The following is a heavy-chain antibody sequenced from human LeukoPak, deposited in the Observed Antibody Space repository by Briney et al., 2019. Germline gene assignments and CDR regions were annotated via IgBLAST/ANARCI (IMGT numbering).Heavy chain of an antibody. CDR3: ARVTQQLPDY. V-gene: IGHV4-34*01. CDR2: INHSGST. Sequence: SETLSLTCAVYGGSFSGYYWSWIRQPPGKGLEWIGEINHSGSTNYNPSLKSRVTISVDTSKNQFSLKLSSVTAADTAVYYCARVTQQLPDYWGQGTLVTVSS. CDR1: GGSFSGYY. J-gene: IGHJ4*02. D-gene: IGHD6-13*01.